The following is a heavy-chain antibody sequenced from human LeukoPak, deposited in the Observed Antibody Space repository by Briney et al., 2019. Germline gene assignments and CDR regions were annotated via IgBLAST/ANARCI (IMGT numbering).Heavy chain of an antibody. Sequence: SETLSLTCTVSGYSISSGYYWGWIWQPPGKGLEWIGSIYHSGSTYYNPSLKSRVTISVDTSKSQFSLKLSSVTAADTAVYYCARESRTIFGVVIIPFDYWGQGTLVTVSS. V-gene: IGHV4-38-2*02. D-gene: IGHD3-3*01. CDR3: ARESRTIFGVVIIPFDY. CDR2: IYHSGST. CDR1: GYSISSGYY. J-gene: IGHJ4*02.